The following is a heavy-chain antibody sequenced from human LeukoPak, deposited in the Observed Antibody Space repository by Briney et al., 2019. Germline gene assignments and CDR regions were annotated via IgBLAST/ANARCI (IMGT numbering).Heavy chain of an antibody. J-gene: IGHJ4*02. V-gene: IGHV3-9*01. CDR1: GFTFNEYA. CDR3: TKDKGIINGFYYFDS. CDR2: ISWNSDSI. Sequence: PGGSLRLSCAASGFTFNEYAMHWVRQAPGKGLEWVSSISWNSDSIAYADSVKGRFTISRDNAKSSLYLQMNGLTPGDTALYYCTKDKGIINGFYYFDSWGQGTLVAVSS. D-gene: IGHD3-10*01.